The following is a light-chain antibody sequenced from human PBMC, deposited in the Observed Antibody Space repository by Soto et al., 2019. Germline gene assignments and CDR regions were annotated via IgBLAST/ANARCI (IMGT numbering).Light chain of an antibody. Sequence: DIQMTQSPTTLSASVGDRVTIACRASRSISTRLAWYQQKPGKVPKVLIYKASSLESGIPARFSGSGSGTEFSHTISSLQADDFATYYCQPYNTKGTFGQGTKVEIK. J-gene: IGKJ1*01. V-gene: IGKV1-5*03. CDR1: RSISTR. CDR2: KAS. CDR3: QPYNTKGT.